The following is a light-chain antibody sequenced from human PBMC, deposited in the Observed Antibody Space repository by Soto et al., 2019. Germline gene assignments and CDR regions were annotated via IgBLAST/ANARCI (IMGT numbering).Light chain of an antibody. CDR1: TSNIGKYT. J-gene: IGLJ2*01. CDR3: AAWDDSLNGVA. CDR2: SND. V-gene: IGLV1-44*01. Sequence: QSVLTQPPSASGTPGQRVTISCSGSTSNIGKYTVNWYQHLPGTAPKLLIYSNDQRPSGVPDGFSGSKSGTSASLAISGLQSEDEADYYCAAWDDSLNGVAFGGGTKLTVL.